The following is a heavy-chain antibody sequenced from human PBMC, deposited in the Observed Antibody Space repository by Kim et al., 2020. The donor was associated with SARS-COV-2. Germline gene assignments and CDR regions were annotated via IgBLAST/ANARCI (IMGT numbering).Heavy chain of an antibody. Sequence: SETLSLTCTVSGGSISSSSYYWGWIRQPPGKGLEWIGSIYYSGSTYYNPSLKSRVTISVDTSKNQFSLKLSSVTAADTAVYYCARGGGITMVRGVISLHYFDYGGQGTLVTVSS. D-gene: IGHD3-10*01. CDR1: GGSISSSSYY. J-gene: IGHJ4*02. V-gene: IGHV4-39*01. CDR3: ARGGGITMVRGVISLHYFDY. CDR2: IYYSGST.